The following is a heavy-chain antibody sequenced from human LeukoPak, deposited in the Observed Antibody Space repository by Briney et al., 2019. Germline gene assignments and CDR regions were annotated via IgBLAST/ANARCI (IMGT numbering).Heavy chain of an antibody. CDR1: GFTFDDYA. J-gene: IGHJ3*02. D-gene: IGHD3-22*01. CDR2: ISWNSGSI. CDR3: AKDFYYDSSGYYPDAFDI. V-gene: IGHV3-9*01. Sequence: PGRSLRLSCAASGFTFDDYAMHWVRQAPGKGLEWVSGISWNSGSIGYADSVKGRFTISRDNAKNSLYLQMNSLRAEDTALYYCAKDFYYDSSGYYPDAFDIWGQGTMVTVSS.